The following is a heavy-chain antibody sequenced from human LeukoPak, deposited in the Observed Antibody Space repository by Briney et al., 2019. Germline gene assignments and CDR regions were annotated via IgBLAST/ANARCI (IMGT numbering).Heavy chain of an antibody. J-gene: IGHJ4*02. CDR2: INWNGGST. Sequence: GGSLRLSCAASGFTFDDYGMSWVRQAPGKGLEWVSGINWNGGSTGYADSVKGRFTISSDNAKNSLYLQMNSLRAEDTALYYCARVASISGGSSLDYWGQGTLVTVSS. CDR3: ARVASISGGSSLDY. D-gene: IGHD2-15*01. V-gene: IGHV3-20*04. CDR1: GFTFDDYG.